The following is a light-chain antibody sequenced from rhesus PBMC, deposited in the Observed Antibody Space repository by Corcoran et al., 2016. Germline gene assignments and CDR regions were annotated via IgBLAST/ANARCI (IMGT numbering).Light chain of an antibody. CDR2: SAT. Sequence: DIQMTQSPSSLSASVGDRVTITCRASQGISSYLNWYQQKPGKVPKLLIYSATRLEYGVPSRFSGSGAWTEFTLPISSLQPEDFATSYCQQYNSLPRTFGQGTKVEIK. CDR3: QQYNSLPRT. V-gene: IGKV1-32*01. J-gene: IGKJ1*01. CDR1: QGISSY.